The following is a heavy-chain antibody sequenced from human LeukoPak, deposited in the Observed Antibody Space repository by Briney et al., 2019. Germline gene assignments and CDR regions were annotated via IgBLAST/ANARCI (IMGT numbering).Heavy chain of an antibody. V-gene: IGHV1-2*06. CDR2: INPNSGGT. Sequence: GASVKVSXKASGYTFTGYYMHWVRHAPAQGLELVGRINPNSGGTNYAQQLQGRLTMTRDNSISRVYIEPMRLVSDDTAVYYCARDGHGIAVVNLGGDFDLWGRGTLVTVSS. CDR3: ARDGHGIAVVNLGGDFDL. J-gene: IGHJ2*01. CDR1: GYTFTGYY. D-gene: IGHD3-22*01.